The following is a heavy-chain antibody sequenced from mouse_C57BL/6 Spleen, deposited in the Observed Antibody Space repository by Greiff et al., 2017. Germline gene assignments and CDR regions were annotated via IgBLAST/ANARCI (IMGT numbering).Heavy chain of an antibody. J-gene: IGHJ3*01. CDR2: INPNNGGT. CDR3: AREGTRVVATPFAY. Sequence: EVQLQQSGPELVKPGASVKMSCKASGYTFTDYNMHWVKQSPGQSLEWIGYINPNNGGTSYNQKFKGKATLTVNHSSSPAYMQLRSLTSEDSADYDSAREGTRVVATPFAYWGQGTLVTVSA. D-gene: IGHD1-1*01. V-gene: IGHV1-22*01. CDR1: GYTFTDYN.